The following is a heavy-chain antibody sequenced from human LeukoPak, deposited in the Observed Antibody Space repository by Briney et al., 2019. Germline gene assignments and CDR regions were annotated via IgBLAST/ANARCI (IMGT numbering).Heavy chain of an antibody. D-gene: IGHD3-16*01. V-gene: IGHV1-8*01. CDR2: MNPNSGNT. CDR3: ARGVSPGGYYYYMDV. J-gene: IGHJ6*03. Sequence: ASVKVSCKASGYTFSSYDINWVRQAPGQGLEWMGWMNPNSGNTGYAQRFQDRVTITRDTSISTAYMELSSLRSADMAVYYCARGVSPGGYYYYMDVWGKGTTVTVSS. CDR1: GYTFSSYD.